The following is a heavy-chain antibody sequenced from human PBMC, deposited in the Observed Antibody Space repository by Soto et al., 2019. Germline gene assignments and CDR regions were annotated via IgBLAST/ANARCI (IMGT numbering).Heavy chain of an antibody. V-gene: IGHV3-23*01. Sequence: DVQMLESGGGLVQPGGSLRLSCAASGFTLKAYGMSWLRQPPGKSLEWVSSMTADGTGTAHPDSVKDRFTTSRDESGDTVYLEMISLRVEDTAVYYCVRGGADLYQNGLDVWGQGTTVSVSS. D-gene: IGHD3-10*01. CDR1: GFTLKAYG. J-gene: IGHJ6*02. CDR2: MTADGTGT. CDR3: VRGGADLYQNGLDV.